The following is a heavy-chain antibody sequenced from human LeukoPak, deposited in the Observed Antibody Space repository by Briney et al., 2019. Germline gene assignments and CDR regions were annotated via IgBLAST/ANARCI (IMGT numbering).Heavy chain of an antibody. D-gene: IGHD1-26*01. CDR1: GGSISSSSYY. Sequence: KSSETLSLTCTVSGGSISSSSYYWGWIRQPPGKGLEWIGSIYYSGSTYYNPSLESRVTISVDTSKNQFSLKLSSVTAADTAVYYCARRGAGGWFDPWGQGSLVTVSS. CDR2: IYYSGST. J-gene: IGHJ5*02. CDR3: ARRGAGGWFDP. V-gene: IGHV4-39*07.